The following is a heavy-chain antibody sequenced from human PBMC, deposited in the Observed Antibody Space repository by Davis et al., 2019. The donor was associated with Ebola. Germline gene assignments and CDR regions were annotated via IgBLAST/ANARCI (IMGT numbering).Heavy chain of an antibody. CDR2: IKQDGSEK. Sequence: GESLKISCAASGFTFSSYWMSWVRQAPGKGLEWVANIKQDGSEKYYVDSVKGRFTISRDNAKNSLYLQMNSLRAEDTAVYYCAREIYCSGGSCYSLDYWGQGTLVTVSS. CDR1: GFTFSSYW. D-gene: IGHD2-15*01. J-gene: IGHJ4*02. CDR3: AREIYCSGGSCYSLDY. V-gene: IGHV3-7*03.